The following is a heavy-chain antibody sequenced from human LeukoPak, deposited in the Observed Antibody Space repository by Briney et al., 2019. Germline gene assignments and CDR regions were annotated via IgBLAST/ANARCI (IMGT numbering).Heavy chain of an antibody. CDR3: ARETVTPPPPGNWFDP. CDR1: GGSISSSSYY. Sequence: PSETLSLTCTVSGGSISSSSYYWGWIRQPPGTGLEWIGSIYYSGSTYYNPSLKSRVTISVDTSKNQFSLKLSSVTAADTAVYYCARETVTPPPPGNWFDPWGQGTLVTVSS. J-gene: IGHJ5*02. V-gene: IGHV4-39*02. CDR2: IYYSGST. D-gene: IGHD4-11*01.